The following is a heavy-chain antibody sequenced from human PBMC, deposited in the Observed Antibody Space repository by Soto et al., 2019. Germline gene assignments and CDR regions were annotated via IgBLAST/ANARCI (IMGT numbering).Heavy chain of an antibody. CDR3: AREGGNLNWFDP. V-gene: IGHV3-48*02. CDR1: GFTFSSYS. Sequence: EVQLVESGGGLVQPGGSLRLSCAASGFTFSSYSMNWVRQAPGKGLELVSYISSSSSTIYYADSVKGRFTISRDNAKNSLYLQXXXXXXEDTAVYYCAREGGNLNWFDPWGQGTLVTVSS. CDR2: ISSSSSTI. J-gene: IGHJ5*02. D-gene: IGHD1-26*01.